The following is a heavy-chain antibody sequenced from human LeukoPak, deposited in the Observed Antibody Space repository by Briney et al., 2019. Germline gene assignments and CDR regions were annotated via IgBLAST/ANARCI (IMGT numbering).Heavy chain of an antibody. CDR1: GFTFSSYS. J-gene: IGHJ4*02. D-gene: IGHD5-24*01. CDR3: ARDLATIRNFDY. V-gene: IGHV3-21*01. CDR2: ISSSSSYI. Sequence: GGSLRLSCAASGFTFSSYSMNWVRQAPGKGLEWVSSISSSSSYICYADSVKGRFTISRDNAKNSLYLQMNSLRAEDTAVYYCARDLATIRNFDYWGQGTLVTVSS.